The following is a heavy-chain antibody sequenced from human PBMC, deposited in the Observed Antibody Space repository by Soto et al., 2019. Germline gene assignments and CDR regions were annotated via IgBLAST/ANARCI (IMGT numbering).Heavy chain of an antibody. Sequence: GGPLRLSCADSGFTFSSYGMNWVRQAPGKGRGWVAVISHDGNNKCYADSVKGRFTVTRDNSKNTLYLQMNSQRAEDTAGDECAKDQARGRGYCYYYGIDFWGQGTTVTVSS. CDR3: AKDQARGRGYCYYYGIDF. CDR2: ISHDGNNK. D-gene: IGHD3-10*01. V-gene: IGHV3-30*18. J-gene: IGHJ6*02. CDR1: GFTFSSYG.